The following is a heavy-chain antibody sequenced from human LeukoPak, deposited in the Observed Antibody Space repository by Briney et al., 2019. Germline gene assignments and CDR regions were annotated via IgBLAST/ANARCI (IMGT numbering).Heavy chain of an antibody. V-gene: IGHV3-23*01. J-gene: IGHJ4*02. D-gene: IGHD2-2*01. Sequence: GGSLRLSCAASGFTFSNYAMSWLRQAPGKALEWVSGISGSGGKTYYADSVKGRLTITRDNSKNTLYLHLNSRRADDCALLYCASCEVSTSCYYVGYWGQGTLVTVSS. CDR3: ASCEVSTSCYYVGY. CDR2: ISGSGGKT. CDR1: GFTFSNYA.